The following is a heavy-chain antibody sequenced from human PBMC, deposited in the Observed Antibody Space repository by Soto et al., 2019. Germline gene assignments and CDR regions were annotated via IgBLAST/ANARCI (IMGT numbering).Heavy chain of an antibody. Sequence: QVQLQESGPGLVKPSQTLSLTCTASGGSISSGDYYWSWIRQPPGKGLEWIGYIYYSGSTYYNPSLKXRXTXSXXTSKNQFSLKLSSVTAADTAVYYCARSMSGSYYHYWGQGTLVTVSS. J-gene: IGHJ4*02. CDR2: IYYSGST. CDR3: ARSMSGSYYHY. CDR1: GGSISSGDYY. V-gene: IGHV4-30-4*01. D-gene: IGHD1-26*01.